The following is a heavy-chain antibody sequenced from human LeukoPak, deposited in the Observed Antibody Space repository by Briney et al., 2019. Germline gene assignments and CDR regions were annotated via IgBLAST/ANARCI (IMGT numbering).Heavy chain of an antibody. V-gene: IGHV4-30-2*01. J-gene: IGHJ6*03. CDR2: IYHSGST. D-gene: IGHD2-2*01. Sequence: SQTLSLTCTVSGGSISSGGYYWSWIRQPPGKGLEWIGYIYHSGSTYYNPSLKSRVTISVDRSKNQFSLKLTSVTAADTAVYYCARHEVVPAAMSYYYYYYMDVWGKGTTVTVSS. CDR1: GGSISSGGYY. CDR3: ARHEVVPAAMSYYYYYYMDV.